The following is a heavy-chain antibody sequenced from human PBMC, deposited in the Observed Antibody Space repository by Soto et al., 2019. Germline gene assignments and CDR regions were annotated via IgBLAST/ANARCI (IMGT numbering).Heavy chain of an antibody. CDR1: GFTFSNFE. J-gene: IGHJ6*02. V-gene: IGHV3-48*03. CDR3: ARDLQRYSSSLYPLYYYYYGMDV. CDR2: ISFRGTTT. D-gene: IGHD6-13*01. Sequence: GGSLRLSCAASGFTFSNFEMNWVRQVPGKGLEWLSYISFRGTTTYYAGSVRGRFTISRDNAKNSVFLQMDSLRVEDTAVYYCARDLQRYSSSLYPLYYYYYGMDVWGQGTTVTVSS.